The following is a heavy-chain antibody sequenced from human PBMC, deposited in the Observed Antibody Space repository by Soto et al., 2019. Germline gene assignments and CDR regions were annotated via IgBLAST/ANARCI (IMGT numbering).Heavy chain of an antibody. Sequence: SVKVSCKASGGTFSSYAISWVRQAPGQGLEWMGGIIPIFGTANYAQKFQGRVTITAHESTSTAYMELSSLRSEDTAVYYCARDLGFGYCNSTSCYFPALGYYSYGMDVWGQGTTVTVSS. CDR1: GGTFSSYA. CDR2: IIPIFGTA. D-gene: IGHD2-2*03. J-gene: IGHJ6*02. CDR3: ARDLGFGYCNSTSCYFPALGYYSYGMDV. V-gene: IGHV1-69*13.